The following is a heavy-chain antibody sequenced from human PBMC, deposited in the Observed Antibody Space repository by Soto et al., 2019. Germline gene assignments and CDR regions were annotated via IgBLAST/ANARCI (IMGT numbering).Heavy chain of an antibody. V-gene: IGHV3-48*02. D-gene: IGHD1-26*01. J-gene: IGHJ4*02. CDR3: ASQWDSGA. CDR2: ISGGSTIK. CDR1: GFTFNNFY. Sequence: HPGGSLRLSCAASGFTFNNFYMAWVRQAPGKGLEWVSSISGGSTIKYYADSVKGRFTISRDNAKKTLYLQMNSLRDEDTAVYYCASQWDSGAWGQGTLVTVSS.